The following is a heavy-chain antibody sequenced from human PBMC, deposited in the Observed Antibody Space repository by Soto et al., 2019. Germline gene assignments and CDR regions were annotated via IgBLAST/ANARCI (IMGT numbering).Heavy chain of an antibody. Sequence: QVQLVESGGGVVQPGRSLRLSCAASGFTFSSYAMHWVRQAPGKGLVWVAAIAYDGRNKYYADSVKGRFTISRDNSKNTLYLQMNSLRIDDTAVYYCAGELERGFDYWGQGALVTVSS. CDR1: GFTFSSYA. D-gene: IGHD1-1*01. CDR2: IAYDGRNK. V-gene: IGHV3-30*04. CDR3: AGELERGFDY. J-gene: IGHJ4*02.